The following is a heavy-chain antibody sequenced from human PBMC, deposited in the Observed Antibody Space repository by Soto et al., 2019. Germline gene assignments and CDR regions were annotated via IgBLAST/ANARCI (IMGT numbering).Heavy chain of an antibody. V-gene: IGHV4-31*03. CDR3: ARDRNGYCSGGSCLGGMDV. CDR1: GGSISGGGYY. D-gene: IGHD2-15*01. Sequence: SETLSLTCTVSGGSISGGGYYWSWIRQHPGKGLEWIGYIYYSGSTYYNPSLKSRVTISVDTSKNQFSLKLSSVTAADTAVYYCARDRNGYCSGGSCLGGMDVWGQGTTVNVSS. CDR2: IYYSGST. J-gene: IGHJ6*02.